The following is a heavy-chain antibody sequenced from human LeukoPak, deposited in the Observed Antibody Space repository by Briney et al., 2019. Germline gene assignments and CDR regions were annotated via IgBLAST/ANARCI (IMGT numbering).Heavy chain of an antibody. V-gene: IGHV1-2*02. D-gene: IGHD3-10*01. CDR2: IHPRSGET. CDR1: GYSFTAFY. J-gene: IGHJ4*02. Sequence: ASVKVSCKASGYSFTAFYIHWVRQAPGQGLEWMGWIHPRSGETNYAYKFRGRVTMTRDTSISTTYMDLGSLGSVDTAVYYCARDGEYGTGSYYRGCFDYWGQGTLVTVSS. CDR3: ARDGEYGTGSYYRGCFDY.